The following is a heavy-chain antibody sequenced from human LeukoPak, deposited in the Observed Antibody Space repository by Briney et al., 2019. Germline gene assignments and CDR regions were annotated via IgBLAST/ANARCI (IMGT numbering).Heavy chain of an antibody. CDR1: GGSISRYY. V-gene: IGHV4-59*05. CDR2: IYYSGST. CDR3: ARTWIQLWPSFDY. D-gene: IGHD5-18*01. Sequence: SETLSLTCTVSGGSISRYYWSWVRQPPGKGLEGIGSIYYSGSTYYNPSLKRRVTISVATSKIQFSLKLSSVTAADTAVYYCARTWIQLWPSFDYWGQGTLVTAPS. J-gene: IGHJ4*02.